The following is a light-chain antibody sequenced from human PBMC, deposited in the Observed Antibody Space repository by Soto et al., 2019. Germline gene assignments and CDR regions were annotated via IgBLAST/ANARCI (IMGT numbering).Light chain of an antibody. V-gene: IGKV3-20*01. CDR1: QSVNSRF. J-gene: IGKJ2*01. CDR2: SAS. CDR3: QQYGSSPRYT. Sequence: EIVLTQSPGTLSLSPGERATLSCRASQSVNSRFLAWYQQTPGQAPRLIIYSASIRAAGIPDRFSGSGSGTDFTLTISRLEPEDFAVYFCQQYGSSPRYTFGQGTKLEIK.